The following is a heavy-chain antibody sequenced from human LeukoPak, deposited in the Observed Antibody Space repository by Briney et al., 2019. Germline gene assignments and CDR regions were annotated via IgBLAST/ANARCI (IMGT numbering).Heavy chain of an antibody. Sequence: SETLSLTCTVSGGSISSYYWSWIRQPAGKGLEWIGRIYTSGSTNYNPSLKGRVTMSVDTSKNQFSLKLSSVTAADTAVYYCARDKRYSGSYRYYYGMDVWGQGTTVTVSS. J-gene: IGHJ6*02. D-gene: IGHD1-26*01. CDR3: ARDKRYSGSYRYYYGMDV. CDR2: IYTSGST. V-gene: IGHV4-4*07. CDR1: GGSISSYY.